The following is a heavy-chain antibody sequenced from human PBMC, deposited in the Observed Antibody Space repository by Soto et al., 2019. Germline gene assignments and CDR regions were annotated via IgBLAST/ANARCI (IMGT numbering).Heavy chain of an antibody. D-gene: IGHD3-3*01. CDR1: GFTFSNAW. CDR2: IKSKSDGGTT. J-gene: IGHJ4*02. Sequence: EVQLVESGGGLVKPGGSLRLSCAASGFTFSNAWMSWVRQAPGKGLEWVGRIKSKSDGGTTDYAAPVKGRFTISRDESKKTLYLQMNSLKTEDTAVYYCTTGSEWLLYNFDYWGQGTLVTVSS. V-gene: IGHV3-15*01. CDR3: TTGSEWLLYNFDY.